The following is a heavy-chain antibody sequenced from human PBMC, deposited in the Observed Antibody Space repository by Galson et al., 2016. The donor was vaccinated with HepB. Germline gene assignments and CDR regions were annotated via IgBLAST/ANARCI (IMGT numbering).Heavy chain of an antibody. CDR2: IKSKADGETT. D-gene: IGHD3-22*01. CDR3: TTTYYYDSTGHYNYYGMDV. J-gene: IGHJ6*02. Sequence: SLRLSCAASGFIFSNAWMSWVRQAPGKGLEWVGRIKSKADGETTDYAAPVKGKFTISRDDPKSTVYLQMNSLRTEDTAVYYCTTTYYYDSTGHYNYYGMDVWGQGTTVTVSS. V-gene: IGHV3-15*01. CDR1: GFIFSNAW.